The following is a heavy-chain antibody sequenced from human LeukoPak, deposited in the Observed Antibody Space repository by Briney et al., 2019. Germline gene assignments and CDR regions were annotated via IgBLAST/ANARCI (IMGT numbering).Heavy chain of an antibody. Sequence: ASVKVSCKASGYTFTSYGISWVRQAPGHGLEWMGWISTYYGNTNYAQKLQGRVTITTDTSTSTAYMELRSLRSDDTAAYYCARGKFGELLLDYWGQGTLVTVSS. CDR3: ARGKFGELLLDY. CDR2: ISTYYGNT. V-gene: IGHV1-18*01. J-gene: IGHJ4*02. CDR1: GYTFTSYG. D-gene: IGHD3-10*01.